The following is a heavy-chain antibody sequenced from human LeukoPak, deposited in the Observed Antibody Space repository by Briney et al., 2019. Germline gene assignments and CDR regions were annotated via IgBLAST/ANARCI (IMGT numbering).Heavy chain of an antibody. J-gene: IGHJ4*02. Sequence: GGSLRLSCAASGFTFGSYSMNWVRQAPGKGLEWVSSISSSSSYIYYADSVKGRFTISRDNAKNSLYLQMNSLRAEDTAVYYCARDGDPYYDILTGHHLPSWGQGTRVTVSS. CDR2: ISSSSSYI. CDR1: GFTFGSYS. D-gene: IGHD3-9*01. CDR3: ARDGDPYYDILTGHHLPS. V-gene: IGHV3-21*01.